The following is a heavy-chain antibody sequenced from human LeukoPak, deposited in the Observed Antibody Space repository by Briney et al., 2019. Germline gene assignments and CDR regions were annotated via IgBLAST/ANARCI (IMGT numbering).Heavy chain of an antibody. CDR1: VGTFSRYA. V-gene: IGHV1-69*04. CDR3: VRADYYESSGYYYGFDY. J-gene: IGHJ4*02. D-gene: IGHD3-22*01. Sequence: SVKLSCKASVGTFSRYAISWVRQAPGQGLEWMGRIVPILGIANYAQKFQGRVTITADKSTSTAYMELGSLRSEDTAVYYCVRADYYESSGYYYGFDYWGQGTVVRVSS. CDR2: IVPILGIA.